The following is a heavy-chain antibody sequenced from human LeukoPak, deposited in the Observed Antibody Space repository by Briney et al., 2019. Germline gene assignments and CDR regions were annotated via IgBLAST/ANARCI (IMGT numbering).Heavy chain of an antibody. CDR1: GYTFTSYG. J-gene: IGHJ5*02. V-gene: IGHV1-18*01. D-gene: IGHD3-10*01. CDR2: ISAYNGNT. Sequence: ASVKVSCKASGYTFTSYGISWVRQAPGQGLEWMGWISAYNGNTNYARKLQGRVTMTTDTSTSTAYMELRSLRSDDTAVYYCARMVRGVIIPLWWFDPWGQGTLVTVSS. CDR3: ARMVRGVIIPLWWFDP.